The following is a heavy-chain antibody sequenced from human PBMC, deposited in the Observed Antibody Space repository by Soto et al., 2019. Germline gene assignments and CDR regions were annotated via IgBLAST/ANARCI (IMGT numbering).Heavy chain of an antibody. V-gene: IGHV3-21*01. CDR3: GRKGYGAYGGMDV. D-gene: IGHD4-17*01. CDR1: GFTFSRYS. Sequence: GGALRLACAASGFTFSRYSMNWVRHAPGKGLELVSSMRSDSSYIYYADSVKGRFTISRDNAANSLYLQLSSLGAEDMAVYYCGRKGYGAYGGMDVWGQGTQVTVSS. CDR2: MRSDSSYI. J-gene: IGHJ6*02.